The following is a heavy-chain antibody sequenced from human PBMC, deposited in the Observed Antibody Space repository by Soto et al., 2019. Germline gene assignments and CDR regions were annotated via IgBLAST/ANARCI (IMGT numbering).Heavy chain of an antibody. CDR1: GFTFSNAW. V-gene: IGHV3-15*01. J-gene: IGHJ4*02. CDR3: TTAHPRGPDY. D-gene: IGHD5-12*01. Sequence: PGGSLRLSCAASGFTFSNAWMNWVRQAPGKGLEWAGLIKSKTDGGTIDYPAPVKGRFIISRDDSRNTLYLQMNSLKTEDTAVYYCTTAHPRGPDYWGQGTLVTVSS. CDR2: IKSKTDGGTI.